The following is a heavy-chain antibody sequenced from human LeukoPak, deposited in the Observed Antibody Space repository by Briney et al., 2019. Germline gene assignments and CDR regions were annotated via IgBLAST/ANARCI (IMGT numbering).Heavy chain of an antibody. J-gene: IGHJ6*03. CDR1: GYTFAING. CDR3: ARAGSGRYYYYMDV. CDR2: ISSDNGYT. Sequence: ASVKVSCKXSGYTFAINGISWVRQAPRQGLEWMGWISSDNGYTNYAQKFQGRVTMTTDTSTNTAYMELRSLRSDDMAVYYCARAGSGRYYYYMDVWGKGTTVTVSS. D-gene: IGHD3-10*01. V-gene: IGHV1-18*03.